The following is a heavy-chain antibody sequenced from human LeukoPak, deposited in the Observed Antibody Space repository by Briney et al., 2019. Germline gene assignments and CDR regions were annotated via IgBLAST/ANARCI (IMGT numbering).Heavy chain of an antibody. CDR1: GGSISSSSYY. J-gene: IGHJ5*02. V-gene: IGHV4-39*07. Sequence: SETLSLTCTVSGGSISSSSYYWGWIRQPPGKGLEWIGSIYYSGSTYYNPSLKSRVTISVDTSKNQFSLKLSSVTAADTAVYYCARGGRLGRHYDFWSGYYQGNWFDPWGQGTLVTVSS. CDR2: IYYSGST. D-gene: IGHD3-3*01. CDR3: ARGGRLGRHYDFWSGYYQGNWFDP.